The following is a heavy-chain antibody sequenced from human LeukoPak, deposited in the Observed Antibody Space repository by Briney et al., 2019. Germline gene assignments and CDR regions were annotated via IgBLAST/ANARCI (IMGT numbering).Heavy chain of an antibody. Sequence: GGSLRLSCAASGFTFSNFAMNWVRLAPGRGLEWVSTVSGSGDSTHFADSVKGRFTISRDNSKNTLYLQMNRLRVEDTALYYCAKGSLDTSYSDFWCQGTLVTVSS. CDR3: AKGSLDTSYSDF. D-gene: IGHD1-26*01. V-gene: IGHV3-23*01. CDR2: VSGSGDST. CDR1: GFTFSNFA. J-gene: IGHJ4*02.